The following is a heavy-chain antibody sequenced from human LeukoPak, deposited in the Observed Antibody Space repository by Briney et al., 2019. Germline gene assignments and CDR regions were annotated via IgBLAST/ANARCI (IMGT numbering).Heavy chain of an antibody. V-gene: IGHV1-18*01. Sequence: ASVKVSCKASGYTFTSYGISWVRQAPGQGLEWMGWISAYNGNTNYAQKLQGRVTMTTDTSTSTAYMEQRSLRSDDTAVYYCARSRYYYDSCGYPMTYFDYWGQGTLVTVSS. CDR3: ARSRYYYDSCGYPMTYFDY. D-gene: IGHD3-22*01. CDR2: ISAYNGNT. J-gene: IGHJ4*02. CDR1: GYTFTSYG.